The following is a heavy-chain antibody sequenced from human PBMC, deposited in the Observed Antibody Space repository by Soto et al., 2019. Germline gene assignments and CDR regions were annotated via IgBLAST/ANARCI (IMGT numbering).Heavy chain of an antibody. CDR2: ISYDGNNN. D-gene: IGHD2-2*01. CDR3: AKCTTTSCHVVSDY. J-gene: IGHJ4*02. Sequence: GGSLRLSSGASGFIFSNYAMIWVRQAPGKGLEWVALISYDGNNNYYTDSVKGRFTISRDNSKSALYLQMNSLRPEDTAVYYCAKCTTTSCHVVSDYRGQRSLVIVSA. CDR1: GFIFSNYA. V-gene: IGHV3-30-3*01.